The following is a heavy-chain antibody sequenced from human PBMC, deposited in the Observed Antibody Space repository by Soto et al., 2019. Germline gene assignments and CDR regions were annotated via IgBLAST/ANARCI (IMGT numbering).Heavy chain of an antibody. CDR2: IIPIFGTA. V-gene: IGHV1-69*13. CDR1: GGTFSSYA. CDR3: ARGDYYYYGMDV. Sequence: GASVKVSCKASGGTFSSYAISWARQAPGQGLEWMGGIIPIFGTANYAQKFQGGVTITADESTSTAYMELSSLRSEDTAVYYCARGDYYYYGMDVWGQGTTVTVSS. J-gene: IGHJ6*02.